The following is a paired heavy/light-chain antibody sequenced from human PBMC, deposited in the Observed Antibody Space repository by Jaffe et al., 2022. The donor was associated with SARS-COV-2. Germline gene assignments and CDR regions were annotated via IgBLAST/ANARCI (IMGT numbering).Light chain of an antibody. J-gene: IGKJ1*01. Sequence: DIQMTQSPSSLSASVGDRVTVTCRASETVSNYLSWYQHRPGKAPKLLIYEASNLQGGVPSRFSGSASGTEFTLTISSLQPEDFATYYCLQSYSALSTFGQGTRV. CDR2: EAS. CDR3: LQSYSALST. CDR1: ETVSNY. V-gene: IGKV1-39*01.
Heavy chain of an antibody. Sequence: QVQLQESGPGLVKPSQTLSLTCSVSGGSFNSGSYYWSWIRQPAGKGLEWIGYVYTSGSTNYNPSLKSRVTISLDTFRSQVSLRLTSVTAADTAVYYCARVTSAAVGRAMDVWGQGTTVTVSS. V-gene: IGHV4-61*02. CDR1: GGSFNSGSYY. CDR3: ARVTSAAVGRAMDV. D-gene: IGHD2-2*01. J-gene: IGHJ6*02. CDR2: VYTSGST.